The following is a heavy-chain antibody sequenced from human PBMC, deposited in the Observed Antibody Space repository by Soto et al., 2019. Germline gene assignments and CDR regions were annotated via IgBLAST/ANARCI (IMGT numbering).Heavy chain of an antibody. CDR2: ISGSGGST. J-gene: IGHJ5*02. V-gene: IGHV3-23*01. D-gene: IGHD6-13*01. CDR3: AKDRIAAAGTSRGWFDP. Sequence: VQLLESGGGLVQPGGSLRLSCAASGFTFSSYAMSWVRQAPGKGLEWVSAISGSGGSTYYADSVKGRFTISRDNSKNTLYLQMNSLRAEDTAVYYCAKDRIAAAGTSRGWFDPWGQGTLVTVSS. CDR1: GFTFSSYA.